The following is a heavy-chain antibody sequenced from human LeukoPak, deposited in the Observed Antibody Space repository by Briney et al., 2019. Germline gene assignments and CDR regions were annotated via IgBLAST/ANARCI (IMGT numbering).Heavy chain of an antibody. CDR2: ISYDGSNE. Sequence: PGGSLRLSCAASGFTFSSYGMHWVRQAPGKGLEWVALISYDGSNEYFADSVRGRFTISRDNSKNTLYLQMNSLRAEDTAVYFSAKGMYDYVSSLDYWGQGTLVTVSS. V-gene: IGHV3-33*06. J-gene: IGHJ4*02. D-gene: IGHD3-16*01. CDR3: AKGMYDYVSSLDY. CDR1: GFTFSSYG.